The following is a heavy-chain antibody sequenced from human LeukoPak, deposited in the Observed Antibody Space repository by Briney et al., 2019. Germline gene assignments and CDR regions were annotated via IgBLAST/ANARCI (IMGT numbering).Heavy chain of an antibody. CDR3: ARWEVGACLDY. D-gene: IGHD1-26*01. J-gene: IGHJ4*02. V-gene: IGHV1-46*01. CDR1: GYTFTSYY. Sequence: ASVKVSCKASGYTFTSYYMHWVRQAPGQGLEWMGIINPSGGSTSYAQKFQGRVTMTRDTSTSTVYMELRSLRSDDTAVYYCARWEVGACLDYWGQGTLVTVSS. CDR2: INPSGGST.